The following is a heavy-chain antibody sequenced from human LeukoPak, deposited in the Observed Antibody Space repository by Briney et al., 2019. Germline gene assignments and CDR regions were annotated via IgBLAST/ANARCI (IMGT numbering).Heavy chain of an antibody. CDR2: ISGSGGST. V-gene: IGHV3-23*01. Sequence: GGSLRLSCAASGFTFSSYSMNWVRQAPGKGLEWVSAISGSGGSTYYADSVKGRFTISRDNSKNTLYLQMNSLRAEDTAVYYCAKDSQWLLSGELDYWGQGTLVTVSS. CDR1: GFTFSSYS. CDR3: AKDSQWLLSGELDY. D-gene: IGHD3-3*01. J-gene: IGHJ4*02.